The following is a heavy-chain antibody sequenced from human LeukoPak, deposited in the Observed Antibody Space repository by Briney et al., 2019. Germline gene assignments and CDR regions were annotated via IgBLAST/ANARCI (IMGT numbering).Heavy chain of an antibody. CDR3: ARAEHSSGWYWGATYYYYMDV. J-gene: IGHJ6*03. CDR1: GYTFTSYG. D-gene: IGHD6-19*01. V-gene: IGHV1-18*01. CDR2: ISAYNGNT. Sequence: ASVKVSCKASGYTFTSYGISWVRQAPGQGLEWIGWISAYNGNTNYAQKLQGRVTMTTDTSTSTAYMELRSLRSDDTAVYYCARAEHSSGWYWGATYYYYMDVWGKGTTVTISS.